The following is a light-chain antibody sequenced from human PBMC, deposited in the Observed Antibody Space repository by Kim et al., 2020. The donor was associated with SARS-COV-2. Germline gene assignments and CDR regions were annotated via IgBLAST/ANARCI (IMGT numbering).Light chain of an antibody. CDR1: QDISNY. CDR3: QQYDNLPPFT. Sequence: SVGDRVTITCHASQDISNYLNWYQPKPGKAPKLLIYDASNLETGVPSRFSGSGSGTDFTFTISSLQPEDIATYYCQQYDNLPPFTFGPGTKVDIK. J-gene: IGKJ3*01. V-gene: IGKV1-33*01. CDR2: DAS.